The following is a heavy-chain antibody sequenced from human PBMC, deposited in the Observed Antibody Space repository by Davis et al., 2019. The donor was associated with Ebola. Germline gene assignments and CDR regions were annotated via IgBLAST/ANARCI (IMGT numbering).Heavy chain of an antibody. J-gene: IGHJ6*02. D-gene: IGHD6-6*01. Sequence: AASVKVSCKASDYTFSNYGISWVRQAPGQGLEWMGWISAYNGNTNYAQNLQGRVTMTTDTSTSTAYMELRSLRSDDTAVNYCARDQFVHHDRSSYYYYGMDVWGQGTTVTVSS. CDR1: DYTFSNYG. CDR3: ARDQFVHHDRSSYYYYGMDV. CDR2: ISAYNGNT. V-gene: IGHV1-18*01.